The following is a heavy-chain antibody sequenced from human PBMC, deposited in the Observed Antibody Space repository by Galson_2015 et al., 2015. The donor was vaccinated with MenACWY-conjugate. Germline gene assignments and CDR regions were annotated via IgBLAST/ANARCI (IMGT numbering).Heavy chain of an antibody. CDR1: GFSLSTNEMC. V-gene: IGHV2-70*11. CDR3: ARMHIVLDATDAFDI. CDR2: IDWRDNK. J-gene: IGHJ3*02. Sequence: PALVKPTQTLTLTCTFSGFSLSTNEMCIYWVRQPPGKALEWLARIDWRDNKYYTTSLKTRLTISKDTSTNQVVLTMTNVDPVDTATYYCARMHIVLDATDAFDIWGQGTMVTVSS. D-gene: IGHD3-22*01.